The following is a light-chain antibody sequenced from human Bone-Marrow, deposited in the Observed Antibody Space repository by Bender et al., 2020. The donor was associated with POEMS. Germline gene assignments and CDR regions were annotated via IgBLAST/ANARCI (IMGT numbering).Light chain of an antibody. CDR2: PGH. J-gene: IGLJ3*02. CDR1: SSNIGAHA. CDR3: AVWNDSLNGWV. Sequence: QSVLTQPPSASGTPGQRVTISCSGGSSNIGAHAVNWYQHLPGAAPKLLIYPGHRRPSEVPDRFSGSRSGTSASMAISGLQSEDEAVYYCAVWNDSLNGWVFGGGTKLTVL. V-gene: IGLV1-44*01.